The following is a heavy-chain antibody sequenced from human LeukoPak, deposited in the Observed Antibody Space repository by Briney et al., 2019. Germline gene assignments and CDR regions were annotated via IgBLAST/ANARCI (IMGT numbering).Heavy chain of an antibody. D-gene: IGHD2-2*01. V-gene: IGHV7-4-1*02. Sequence: ASVKVSCKASGYTFTSYAMNWVRQAPGQGLEWMGWINTNTGNPTYAQGFTGRFVFSLDTSVSTAYLQISSLKAEDTAVYYCARNLRYCSSTSCRGDWFDPWGQGTLVTVSS. CDR3: ARNLRYCSSTSCRGDWFDP. J-gene: IGHJ5*02. CDR2: INTNTGNP. CDR1: GYTFTSYA.